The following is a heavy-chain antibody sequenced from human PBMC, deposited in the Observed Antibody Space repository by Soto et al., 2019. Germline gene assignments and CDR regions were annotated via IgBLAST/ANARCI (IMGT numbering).Heavy chain of an antibody. CDR1: GFTFSSYG. CDR2: ISYDGSNT. D-gene: IGHD1-26*01. Sequence: QVQLVESGGGVVQPGRSLRLSCVASGFTFSSYGMHWVRQAPGKGLEWVAIISYDGSNTYYADSVKCRFTISRDNSKNTLYLPRNILRAEDTSVYYCAKEGGLSGSYYITSSYYLDHWGQGTLVTVSS. J-gene: IGHJ4*02. CDR3: AKEGGLSGSYYITSSYYLDH. V-gene: IGHV3-30*18.